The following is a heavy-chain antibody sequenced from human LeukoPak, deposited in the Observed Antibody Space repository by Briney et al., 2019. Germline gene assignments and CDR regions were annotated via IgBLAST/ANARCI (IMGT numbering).Heavy chain of an antibody. CDR3: AKEYTGTFSPFPSYFDN. J-gene: IGHJ4*02. V-gene: IGHV3-23*01. CDR1: GFTFSSYA. Sequence: GGSLRLSCAASGFTFSSYAMSWVRQAPGKGLEWVSAISGSGGRTYYADSVKGRFTISRDNSKNTLYLQMNSLRAEDTAIYYCAKEYTGTFSPFPSYFDNWGQGTLVTVSS. CDR2: ISGSGGRT. D-gene: IGHD1-26*01.